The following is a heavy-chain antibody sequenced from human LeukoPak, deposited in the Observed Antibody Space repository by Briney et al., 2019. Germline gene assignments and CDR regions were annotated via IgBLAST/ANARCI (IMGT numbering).Heavy chain of an antibody. J-gene: IGHJ4*02. CDR2: IYTSGNT. V-gene: IGHV4-4*07. CDR1: GGSISSYY. Sequence: KTSETLSLTCTVSGGSISSYYWTWIRQPAGKGLEWIGRIYTSGNTNYNPSLKSRVTISVDKSKNQFSLKLSSVTAADTAVYYCARGYSSSWSLDYWGQGTLVTVSS. D-gene: IGHD6-13*01. CDR3: ARGYSSSWSLDY.